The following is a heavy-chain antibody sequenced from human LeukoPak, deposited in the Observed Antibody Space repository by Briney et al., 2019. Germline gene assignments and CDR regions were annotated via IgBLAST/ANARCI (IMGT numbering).Heavy chain of an antibody. CDR2: IYYSGST. CDR3: ARILAAPYWFDP. D-gene: IGHD2-15*01. V-gene: IGHV4-39*01. CDR1: GGSISSSSYY. Sequence: PSETLSLTCTVSGGSISSSSYYWGWIRQPPGKGLEWIGSIYYSGSTYYNPSLKSRVTISVDTSKNQFSLKLSSVTAADTAVYYCARILAAPYWFDPWGQGTLVTVSS. J-gene: IGHJ5*02.